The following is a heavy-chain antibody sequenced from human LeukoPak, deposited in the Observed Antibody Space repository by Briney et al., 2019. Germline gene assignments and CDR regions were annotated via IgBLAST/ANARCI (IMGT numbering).Heavy chain of an antibody. CDR2: ISSSGSTI. J-gene: IGHJ4*02. CDR3: ARFGYGGKVDY. D-gene: IGHD4-23*01. Sequence: GGSLRLSCAASGFTFSSYWMHWVRQVPGKGLEWVSYISSSGSTIYYADSVKGRFTISRDNAKNSLFLQMNSLRAEDTALYYCARFGYGGKVDYWGQGTLVTVSS. CDR1: GFTFSSYW. V-gene: IGHV3-48*04.